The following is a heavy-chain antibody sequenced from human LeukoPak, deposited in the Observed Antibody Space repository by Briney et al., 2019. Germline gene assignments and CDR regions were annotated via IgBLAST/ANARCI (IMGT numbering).Heavy chain of an antibody. V-gene: IGHV3-30-3*01. CDR2: ISYDGSNK. D-gene: IGHD6-13*01. Sequence: PGGSLRLSCAASGFTFSSYAMHWVRQAPGKGLEWVAVISYDGSNKYYADSVKGRFTISRDNSKNTLYLQMNSLRAEDTAVYYCARDKYGSSWLQGLFDYWGQGTLVTVSS. J-gene: IGHJ4*02. CDR1: GFTFSSYA. CDR3: ARDKYGSSWLQGLFDY.